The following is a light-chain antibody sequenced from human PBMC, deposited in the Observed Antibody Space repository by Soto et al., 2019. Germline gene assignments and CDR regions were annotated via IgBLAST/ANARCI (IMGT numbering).Light chain of an antibody. CDR2: SNY. V-gene: IGLV1-44*01. J-gene: IGLJ1*01. Sequence: QSVLTQPPSASGTPGQSVTISCSGSSSNIESNTVTWYQQLPGTAPKLVIYSNYDRPSGVPDRFSGSTSGTSASLVIRGLQSEDEADYYCAAWDDILNGYVFGGGTKVTV. CDR1: SSNIESNT. CDR3: AAWDDILNGYV.